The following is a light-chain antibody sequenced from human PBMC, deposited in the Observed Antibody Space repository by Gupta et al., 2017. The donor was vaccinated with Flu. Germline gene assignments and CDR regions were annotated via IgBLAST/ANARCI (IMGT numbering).Light chain of an antibody. J-gene: IGLJ3*02. V-gene: IGLV2-11*01. CDR1: SSDVGGYNY. CDR2: DVS. CDR3: CSYAGSYTSRV. Sequence: QSALTQPRSVSGSPGPSVTISCTGTSSDVGGYNYVSWYQQHPGKAPKLMIYDVSKRPSGVPDRFSGSKSGNTASLTISGLQAEDEADYYCCSYAGSYTSRVFGGGTKLTVL.